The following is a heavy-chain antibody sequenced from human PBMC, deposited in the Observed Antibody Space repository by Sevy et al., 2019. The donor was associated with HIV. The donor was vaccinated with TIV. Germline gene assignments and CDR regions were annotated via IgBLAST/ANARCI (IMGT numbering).Heavy chain of an antibody. CDR3: ARQGGLVDRAFDY. V-gene: IGHV4-39*01. Sequence: SETLSLTCTVSGVSMSGSSYDWGWIRQSPGKGLEWIASIFFSGSTYYNPSLKGRLPISVETSKSQFSLKLNSVTAADTALYYCARQGGLVDRAFDYWGQGTLVTVSS. CDR2: IFFSGST. J-gene: IGHJ4*02. D-gene: IGHD3-10*01. CDR1: GVSMSGSSYD.